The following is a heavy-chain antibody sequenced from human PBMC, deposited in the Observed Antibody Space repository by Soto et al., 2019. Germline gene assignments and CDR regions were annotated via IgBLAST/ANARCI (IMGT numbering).Heavy chain of an antibody. D-gene: IGHD3-10*01. V-gene: IGHV4-59*08. CDR2: IYYSGST. Sequence: LSETLSLTCTVSGGSISSYYWSWIRQPPGKGLEWIGYIYYSGSTNYNPSLKSRVTISVDTSKNQFSLKLSSVTAADTAVYYCARRYGSFFDIWGQGTMVTVSS. J-gene: IGHJ3*02. CDR3: ARRYGSFFDI. CDR1: GGSISSYY.